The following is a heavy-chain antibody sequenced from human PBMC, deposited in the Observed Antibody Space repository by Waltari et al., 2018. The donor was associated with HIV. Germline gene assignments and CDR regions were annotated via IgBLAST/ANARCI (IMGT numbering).Heavy chain of an antibody. CDR2: INSDGSST. J-gene: IGHJ4*02. Sequence: EVQLVESVGGLVQSGGSVRLPCAVSGFTFSSYWMPCVRQAPGKGLVWVSRINSDGSSTSYADSVKGRFTISRDNAKNTLYLQMNSLRAEDTAVYYCARVDYYDSSGRGGFDYWGQGTLVTVSS. D-gene: IGHD3-22*01. CDR1: GFTFSSYW. CDR3: ARVDYYDSSGRGGFDY. V-gene: IGHV3-74*01.